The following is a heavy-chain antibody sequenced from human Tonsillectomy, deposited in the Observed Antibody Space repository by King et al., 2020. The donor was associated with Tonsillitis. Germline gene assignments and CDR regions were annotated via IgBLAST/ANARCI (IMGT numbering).Heavy chain of an antibody. CDR1: GFTFGDYG. CDR3: TRETSMIVVVTGAFDI. CDR2: IRSKAYDGTT. V-gene: IGHV3-49*04. Sequence: VQLVESGGGLVQPGRSLRLSCTASGFTFGDYGLSWVRQAPGKGLEWVGFIRSKAYDGTTEYAASVKGRFTISRDDSKSIAYLQMNSLKTEDTAVYYCTRETSMIVVVTGAFDIWGQGTMVTVSS. J-gene: IGHJ3*02. D-gene: IGHD3-22*01.